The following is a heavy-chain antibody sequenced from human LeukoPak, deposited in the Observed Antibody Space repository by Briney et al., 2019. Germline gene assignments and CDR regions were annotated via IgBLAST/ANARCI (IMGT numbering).Heavy chain of an antibody. J-gene: IGHJ4*02. D-gene: IGHD6-19*01. Sequence: GGSLRLSCAASGFTFSNAWMSWVRQAPGKGLEWVGRIKSKTDGGTTDYAAPVKGRFTISRDDSKNTLYLQMNGLKTEDTAVYYCTTDPTRVVAGTSSIDYWGQGTLVTVSS. CDR3: TTDPTRVVAGTSSIDY. CDR1: GFTFSNAW. V-gene: IGHV3-15*01. CDR2: IKSKTDGGTT.